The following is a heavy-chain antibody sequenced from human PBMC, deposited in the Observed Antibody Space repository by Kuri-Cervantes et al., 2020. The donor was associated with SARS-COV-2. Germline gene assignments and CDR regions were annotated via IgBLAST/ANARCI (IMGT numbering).Heavy chain of an antibody. V-gene: IGHV3-33*08. Sequence: LSLTCAASGFTFSSYAMSWVRQAPGKGLEWVAVIWYDGSNKYYADSVKGRFTISRDNSKNTLYLQMNSLRAEDTAVYYCAKTFRPYYDYVWGSYRQGEGDYFDYWGQGTLVTVSS. J-gene: IGHJ4*02. CDR1: GFTFSSYA. CDR3: AKTFRPYYDYVWGSYRQGEGDYFDY. CDR2: IWYDGSNK. D-gene: IGHD3-16*02.